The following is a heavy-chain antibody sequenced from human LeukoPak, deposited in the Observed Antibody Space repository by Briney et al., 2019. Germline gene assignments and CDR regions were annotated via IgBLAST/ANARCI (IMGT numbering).Heavy chain of an antibody. V-gene: IGHV4-34*01. CDR1: GGFFSGYY. Sequence: PSETLSLTCAVYGGFFSGYYWSWIRQPPGKGLEWIGEINHSGSTNYNPSLKSRVTISVDTSKNQFSLKLSSVTAADTAVYYCARDRIAAAGRSYYYYGMDVWGQGTTVTVSS. CDR3: ARDRIAAAGRSYYYYGMDV. D-gene: IGHD6-13*01. CDR2: INHSGST. J-gene: IGHJ6*02.